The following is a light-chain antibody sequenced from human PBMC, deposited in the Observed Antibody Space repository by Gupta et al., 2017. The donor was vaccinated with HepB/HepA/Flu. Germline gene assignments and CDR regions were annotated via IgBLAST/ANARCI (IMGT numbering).Light chain of an antibody. CDR3: QQSYSTPVT. V-gene: IGKV1-39*01. J-gene: IGKJ1*01. Sequence: DIEMTQSPSSLSASVGDRVTIICRESQSISSYLNWYQQKPGKAAKLLIYAASSLQSGVPSRCSGSGSGTAFTLAISILQPEDFSAYYCQQSYSTPVTFGQGTKVEIK. CDR2: AAS. CDR1: QSISSY.